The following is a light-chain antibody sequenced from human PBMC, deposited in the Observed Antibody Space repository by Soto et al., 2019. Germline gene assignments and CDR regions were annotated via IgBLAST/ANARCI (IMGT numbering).Light chain of an antibody. CDR2: WAS. V-gene: IGKV4-1*01. Sequence: DIVMTQSPDSLAVSLGERATINCKSSQSVLYNSNNKNYLAWYQQRPGQPPKLLIYWASTRESGVPDRFSDSWSGTDFTLTINNLQAEDVPVYYSQQSYRAHLTFGQGTKVEIK. CDR1: QSVLYNSNNKNY. CDR3: QQSYRAHLT. J-gene: IGKJ1*01.